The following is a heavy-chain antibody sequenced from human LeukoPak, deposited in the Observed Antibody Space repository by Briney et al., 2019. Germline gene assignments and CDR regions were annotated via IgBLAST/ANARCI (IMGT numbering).Heavy chain of an antibody. CDR1: GFTFDDYA. CDR3: AKDMRGYSYGLYDAFDI. Sequence: GGSLRLSCAASGFTFDDYAMHWVRQAPGKGLEWVSGISWNSGSIGYADSVKGRFTISRDNAKNSLYLQMNSLRAEDTALYYCAKDMRGYSYGLYDAFDIWGQGTMVTVSS. V-gene: IGHV3-9*01. J-gene: IGHJ3*02. D-gene: IGHD5-18*01. CDR2: ISWNSGSI.